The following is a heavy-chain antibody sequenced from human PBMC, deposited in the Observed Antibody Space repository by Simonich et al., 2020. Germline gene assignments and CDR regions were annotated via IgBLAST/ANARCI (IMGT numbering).Heavy chain of an antibody. V-gene: IGHV5-51*01. CDR1: GYSFTSYW. J-gene: IGHJ3*02. CDR2: LYPGDYDT. Sequence: EVQLVQSGAEVKKPGESLKISCKGSGYSFTSYWIGWVRQMPGKGLEWKGTLYPGDYDTRYRPSFQGQVTIAADKSISTAYLQWSSLKASDTAMYYCARQLNDFDIWGQGTMVTVSS. CDR3: ARQLNDFDI. D-gene: IGHD1-1*01.